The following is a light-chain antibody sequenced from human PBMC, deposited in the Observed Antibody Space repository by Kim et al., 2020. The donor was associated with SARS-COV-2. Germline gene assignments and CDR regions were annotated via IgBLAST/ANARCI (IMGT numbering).Light chain of an antibody. CDR3: SSLTSSITYV. J-gene: IGLJ1*01. CDR1: SSDVGGYNH. V-gene: IGLV2-14*04. Sequence: GQSITISCTGTSSDVGGYNHVSWYQQHPGKAPKLMIYDVSKWPSGVSNRFSGSKSGNTASLTISWLQAEDEADYYCSSLTSSITYVFGTGTKVTVL. CDR2: DVS.